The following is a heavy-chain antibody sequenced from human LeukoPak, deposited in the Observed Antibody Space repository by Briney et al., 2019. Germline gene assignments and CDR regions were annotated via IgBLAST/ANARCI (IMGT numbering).Heavy chain of an antibody. V-gene: IGHV4-59*01. D-gene: IGHD5-12*01. CDR2: IYYSGST. J-gene: IGHJ6*02. CDR3: ARDGCLRSRPSGMDV. Sequence: SETLSLTCTVSGGSISSYYWRWIRQPPGKGLEWIGYIYYSGSTNYNPSHKSRVTISVDTSKSQFSLNLSSVTAADTAVYYCARDGCLRSRPSGMDVWGQGTTVTVSS. CDR1: GGSISSYY.